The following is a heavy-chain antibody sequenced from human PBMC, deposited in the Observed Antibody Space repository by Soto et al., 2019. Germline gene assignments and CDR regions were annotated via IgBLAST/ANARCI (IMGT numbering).Heavy chain of an antibody. J-gene: IGHJ4*02. CDR1: GGSISSGGYS. D-gene: IGHD6-6*01. V-gene: IGHV4-30-2*01. CDR2: IYHSGST. CDR3: ASTSIAARYFDY. Sequence: LALTCAVSGGSISSGGYSWSWIRQPPGKGLEWIGYIYHSGSTYYNPSLKSRVTISVDRSKNQFSLKLSSVTAADTAGYYCASTSIAARYFDYWGQGTLVTVSS.